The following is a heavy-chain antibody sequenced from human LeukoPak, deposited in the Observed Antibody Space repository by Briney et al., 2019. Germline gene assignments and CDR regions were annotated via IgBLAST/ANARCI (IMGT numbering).Heavy chain of an antibody. D-gene: IGHD3-22*01. CDR3: ARAEQGYYDSSGYYIHYYGMDV. J-gene: IGHJ6*02. CDR1: GFTFSSYD. V-gene: IGHV3-13*01. Sequence: PGVTLRFSCAASGFTFSSYDMHWVRQATGKGLEWGSAIGAAGDTYYPGSVKGRFTISREKAKNSFYLQMNSLRAGDTAVYYCARAEQGYYDSSGYYIHYYGMDVWSQGTTVTVAS. CDR2: IGAAGDT.